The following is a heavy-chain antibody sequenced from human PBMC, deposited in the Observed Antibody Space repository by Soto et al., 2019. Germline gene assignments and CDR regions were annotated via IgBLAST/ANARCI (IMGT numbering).Heavy chain of an antibody. J-gene: IGHJ4*02. CDR1: GFDFSNYA. Sequence: GGTLRLSCSASGFDFSNYAMHWVRQAPGKGLQYVSALSYNGGSTHYADSVKGRFTISRDNSKNTLYLQMNSLRAEDTAVYYCAYSSTPFDYWGQGTLVTVSS. D-gene: IGHD6-13*01. CDR3: AYSSTPFDY. CDR2: LSYNGGST. V-gene: IGHV3-64*04.